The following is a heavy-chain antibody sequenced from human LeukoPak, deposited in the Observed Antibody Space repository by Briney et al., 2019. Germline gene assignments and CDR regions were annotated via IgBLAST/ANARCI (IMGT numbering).Heavy chain of an antibody. D-gene: IGHD6-13*01. CDR2: ISYDGSNK. Sequence: GGSLRLSCSASGFTFSSYGMHWVRQAPGKGLECVAIISYDGSNKYYTDSVKGRFTISRDNSKNTLYLQVNSLRAEDTAVYYCAKSGIEAAGSLVYFDYWGQGTLVT. V-gene: IGHV3-30*18. CDR1: GFTFSSYG. CDR3: AKSGIEAAGSLVYFDY. J-gene: IGHJ4*02.